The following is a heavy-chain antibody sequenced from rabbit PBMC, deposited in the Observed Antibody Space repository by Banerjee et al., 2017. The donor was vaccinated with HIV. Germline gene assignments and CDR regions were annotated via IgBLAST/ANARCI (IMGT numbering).Heavy chain of an antibody. Sequence: QSLEESGGDLVKPGASLTLTCTASGFSFSSSYYMCWVRQAPGKGLEWIACIYAGSSGSTYYASWVNGRFTVSLDNAQNTVFLQMTSLTPADTATYFCARAYNSGWGGYFNLWGQGTLVTVS. D-gene: IGHD4-1*01. CDR2: IYAGSSGST. V-gene: IGHV1S40*01. CDR3: ARAYNSGWGGYFNL. J-gene: IGHJ4*01. CDR1: GFSFSSSYY.